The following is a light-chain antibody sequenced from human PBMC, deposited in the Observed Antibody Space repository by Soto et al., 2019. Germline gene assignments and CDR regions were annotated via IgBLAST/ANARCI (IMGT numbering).Light chain of an antibody. CDR3: QSYDSSLSGYV. Sequence: QAVLTQPASVSGSPGQSITISCTGTSSDVGGYNYVSWYQQHPGTAPKLMISDDSNRPSGVSDRFSGSKSGNTASLAITGLQAEDEAVYYCQSYDSSLSGYVFGTGTKVTVL. CDR1: SSDVGGYNY. J-gene: IGLJ1*01. CDR2: DDS. V-gene: IGLV2-14*01.